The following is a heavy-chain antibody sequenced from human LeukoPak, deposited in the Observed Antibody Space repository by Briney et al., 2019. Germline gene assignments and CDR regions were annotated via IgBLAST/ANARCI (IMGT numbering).Heavy chain of an antibody. CDR1: GGSIIGYY. CDR2: IYYSGTT. V-gene: IGHV4-59*01. J-gene: IGHJ5*02. Sequence: SEALSLTCTVSGGSIIGYYWTWIRQPPGKGLEWIGNIYYSGTTNYNPPLKSRITMSLDTFKNQFSLRLGSVTAADTAVYYCARLPRGNWFDPWGQGTLVTVSS. D-gene: IGHD3-10*01. CDR3: ARLPRGNWFDP.